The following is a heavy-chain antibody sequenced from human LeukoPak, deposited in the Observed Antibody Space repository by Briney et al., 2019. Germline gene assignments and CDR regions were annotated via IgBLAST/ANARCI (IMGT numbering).Heavy chain of an antibody. J-gene: IGHJ6*04. CDR1: GGSFSGYY. D-gene: IGHD3-10*01. Sequence: SETLSLTCPVYGGSFSGYYWTWIRQSPGKGLEWIGEINHSGSPNFNPSLTSRVTMSLDTSKKQFSLKLSSVTAADTAVYYCVRHYYYGSFSRMVVWGKGITVTVTS. V-gene: IGHV4-34*01. CDR3: VRHYYYGSFSRMVV. CDR2: INHSGSP.